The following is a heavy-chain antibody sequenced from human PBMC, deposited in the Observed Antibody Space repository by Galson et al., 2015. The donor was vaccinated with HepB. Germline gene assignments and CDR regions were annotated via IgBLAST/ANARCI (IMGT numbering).Heavy chain of an antibody. J-gene: IGHJ4*02. CDR2: ISSSGNYI. CDR1: GLDFSGFTFSSYA. Sequence: SLRLSCAASGLDFSGFTFSSYAMNWVRQAPGLGLEWVASISSSGNYIYYTDSVKGRFTISRDSAKNSLFLQMSSLRAEDTAVYYCVRGQTYFDYWGQGALVTVSS. CDR3: VRGQTYFDY. V-gene: IGHV3-21*01.